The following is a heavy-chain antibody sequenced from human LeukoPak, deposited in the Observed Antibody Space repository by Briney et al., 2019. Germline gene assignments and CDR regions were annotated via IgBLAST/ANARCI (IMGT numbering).Heavy chain of an antibody. CDR1: GGSISITSYY. Sequence: SETLSHTCTVSGGSISITSYYWGWIRQPPGKGLEWIGSMYSSGSTYYNPSLKSRVTISVDTSKNQFSLKLSSLTAADTAVYYCARAVLSYCRGGSCPYFDYWGQGTLVIVSS. V-gene: IGHV4-39*07. CDR3: ARAVLSYCRGGSCPYFDY. CDR2: MYSSGST. D-gene: IGHD2-15*01. J-gene: IGHJ4*01.